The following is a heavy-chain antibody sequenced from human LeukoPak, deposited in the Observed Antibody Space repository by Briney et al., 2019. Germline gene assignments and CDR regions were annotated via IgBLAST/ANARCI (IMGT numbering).Heavy chain of an antibody. CDR2: IYYSGST. CDR1: GGSISSYY. J-gene: IGHJ3*02. CDR3: ARAFLDFGGGYYRPGFAFDI. V-gene: IGHV4-59*01. Sequence: SETLSLTFTVSGGSISSYYWSWIRQPPGKGLEWIGYIYYSGSTNYNPSLKSRVTISVDTSKNQFSLKLSSVTAADTAVYYCARAFLDFGGGYYRPGFAFDIWGQGTMVTVSS. D-gene: IGHD3-3*01.